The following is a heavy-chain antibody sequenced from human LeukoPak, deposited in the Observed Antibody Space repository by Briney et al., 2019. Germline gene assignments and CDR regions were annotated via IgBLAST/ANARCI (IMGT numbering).Heavy chain of an antibody. V-gene: IGHV3-66*02. CDR1: GFTVSANY. D-gene: IGHD5-24*01. Sequence: GGSLRLSCAASGFTVSANYMSWVRQAPGEGLEWVSLIYTGGNTYYADSVKGRFTISRDNSKNTLYLQMNSLRAEDTAVYYCARARLEMATIGAFDYWGQGTLVTVSS. J-gene: IGHJ4*02. CDR3: ARARLEMATIGAFDY. CDR2: IYTGGNT.